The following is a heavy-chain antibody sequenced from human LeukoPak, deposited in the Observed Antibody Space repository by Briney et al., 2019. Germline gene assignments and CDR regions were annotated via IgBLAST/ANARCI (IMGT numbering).Heavy chain of an antibody. D-gene: IGHD3-22*01. V-gene: IGHV1-2*02. Sequence: ASVKVSCMASGYTFTGYYMHWVRQAPGQGLEWMGWINPNSGGTNYAQKFQGRVTMTRDTSISTAYMELSRLRSDDTAVYYCARVGDYDDSSGDFDYWGQGTLVTVSS. CDR3: ARVGDYDDSSGDFDY. CDR1: GYTFTGYY. CDR2: INPNSGGT. J-gene: IGHJ4*02.